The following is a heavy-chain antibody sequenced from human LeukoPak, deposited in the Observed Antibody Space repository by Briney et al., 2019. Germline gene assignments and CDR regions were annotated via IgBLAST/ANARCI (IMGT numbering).Heavy chain of an antibody. CDR3: AKAGVPQEYGAFDI. CDR2: ISGSGGST. CDR1: GFTFSSYA. J-gene: IGHJ3*02. Sequence: GGSLRLSCAASGFTFSSYAMSWVRQAPGKGLEWVSTISGSGGSTYYTDSVKGRFTISRDNSRNTLYLQMNSLRAEDTAVYYCAKAGVPQEYGAFDIWGQGTMVTVSS. D-gene: IGHD2-8*01. V-gene: IGHV3-23*01.